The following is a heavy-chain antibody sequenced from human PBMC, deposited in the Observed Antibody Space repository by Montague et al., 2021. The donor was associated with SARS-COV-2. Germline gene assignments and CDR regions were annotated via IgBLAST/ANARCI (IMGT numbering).Heavy chain of an antibody. J-gene: IGHJ4*02. V-gene: IGHV3-30*04. D-gene: IGHD3-10*01. Sequence: SLRLSCAASGFTFSSYAMHWVRQAPGKGLEWVAVISYGGSNKYYADSVKGRFTISRDNSKNTLYLQMNRLRAEDTAVYYCASSLVWFEIDYWGQGTLVTVSS. CDR2: ISYGGSNK. CDR3: ASSLVWFEIDY. CDR1: GFTFSSYA.